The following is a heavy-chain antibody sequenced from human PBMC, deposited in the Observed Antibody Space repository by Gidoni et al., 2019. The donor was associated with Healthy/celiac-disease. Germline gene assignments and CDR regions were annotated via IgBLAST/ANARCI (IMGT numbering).Heavy chain of an antibody. CDR2: INHSGST. Sequence: QVQLQQWGAGLLKPSETLSLTCAVYGGSFSGYYWSWLRQPPGKGLEWIGEINHSGSTNYNPSLKSRVTISVDTSKNQFSLKLSSVTAADTAVYYCARGTNYYDSSGPSRGDYWGQGTLVTVSS. J-gene: IGHJ4*02. D-gene: IGHD3-22*01. V-gene: IGHV4-34*01. CDR1: GGSFSGYY. CDR3: ARGTNYYDSSGPSRGDY.